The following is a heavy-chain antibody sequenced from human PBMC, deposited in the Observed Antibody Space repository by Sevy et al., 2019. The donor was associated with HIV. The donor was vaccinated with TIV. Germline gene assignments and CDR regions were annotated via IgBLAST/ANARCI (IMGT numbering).Heavy chain of an antibody. J-gene: IGHJ5*02. CDR1: GFTFSSYA. V-gene: IGHV3-23*01. CDR3: AKDRGTWNYPRGGAGGWFDP. D-gene: IGHD1-7*01. Sequence: GGSLRLSCAASGFTFSSYAMSWVRQAPGKGLEWVSAISGSGGSTYYEDSVKGRFTVSRDNSKKTLYLQMNSLRAEDTAVYDCAKDRGTWNYPRGGAGGWFDPWGQGTLVTVSS. CDR2: ISGSGGST.